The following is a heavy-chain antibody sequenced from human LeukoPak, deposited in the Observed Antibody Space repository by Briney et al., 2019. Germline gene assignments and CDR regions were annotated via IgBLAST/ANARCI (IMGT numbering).Heavy chain of an antibody. D-gene: IGHD3-3*01. Sequence: SETLSLTCAVYGGSFSGYYWSWIRQPPGKGLEWIGEINHSGSTNYYPSLKSRVTISVDTSKNQFSLKLSSVTAADTAVYYCARGTYYDFWSGYRSFDYWGQGTLVTVSS. CDR1: GGSFSGYY. CDR3: ARGTYYDFWSGYRSFDY. CDR2: INHSGST. J-gene: IGHJ4*02. V-gene: IGHV4-34*01.